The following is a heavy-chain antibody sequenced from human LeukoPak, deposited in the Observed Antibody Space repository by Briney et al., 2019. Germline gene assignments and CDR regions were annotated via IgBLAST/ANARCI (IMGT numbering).Heavy chain of an antibody. CDR2: ISWNSGSI. CDR1: GFTFDDYA. D-gene: IGHD2-2*01. Sequence: PGGTLRLSCAASGFTFDDYAMHWVRQTPGKGLEWVSGISWNSGSIGYADSVKGRFTISRDNAKNPLYLQMNSLRAEDTALYYCAKGYCSSTSCCLDYWGQGTLVTVSS. V-gene: IGHV3-9*01. J-gene: IGHJ4*02. CDR3: AKGYCSSTSCCLDY.